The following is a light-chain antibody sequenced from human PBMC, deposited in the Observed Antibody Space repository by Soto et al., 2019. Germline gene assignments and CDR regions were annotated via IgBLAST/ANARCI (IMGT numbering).Light chain of an antibody. CDR1: QSVTSN. CDR3: QQYVNWPRT. J-gene: IGKJ1*01. CDR2: GAS. V-gene: IGKV3-15*01. Sequence: ETVMTQSPATLSVSPGERATLSCRASQSVTSNLAWYQQKPGQTPRRLIYGASTRATGIPARFSGSGSGTEFTLTISSLQAEDFAIYYCQQYVNWPRTFGQGTKVEIK.